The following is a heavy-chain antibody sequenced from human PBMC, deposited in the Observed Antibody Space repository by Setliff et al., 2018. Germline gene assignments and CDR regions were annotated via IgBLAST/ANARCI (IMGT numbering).Heavy chain of an antibody. Sequence: GGSLRLSCAASGFTFSNAWMSWVRQAPGKGLEWVGRIKSKTDGGTTGYAAPVKGRFTISRDDSENTLYLQLNSLKTEDTAVYYCTTDCSGARCSSWGQGTLVTVSS. D-gene: IGHD2-15*01. V-gene: IGHV3-15*01. J-gene: IGHJ5*02. CDR2: IKSKTDGGTT. CDR1: GFTFSNAW. CDR3: TTDCSGARCSS.